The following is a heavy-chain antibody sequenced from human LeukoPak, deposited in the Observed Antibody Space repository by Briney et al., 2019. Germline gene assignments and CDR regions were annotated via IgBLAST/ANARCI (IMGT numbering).Heavy chain of an antibody. V-gene: IGHV3-53*01. CDR2: VYSGGQT. CDR1: GFTVNSKY. J-gene: IGHJ4*02. D-gene: IGHD3-22*01. CDR3: AKPVTYYYDSSGYWAFDY. Sequence: GGSLRLSCAASGFTVNSKYMSWVRQAPGTGLEWVSVVYSGGQTYYADSVKGRFTISRDISKNTLYLQMNSLRADDTAVYYCAKPVTYYYDSSGYWAFDYWGQGTLVTVSS.